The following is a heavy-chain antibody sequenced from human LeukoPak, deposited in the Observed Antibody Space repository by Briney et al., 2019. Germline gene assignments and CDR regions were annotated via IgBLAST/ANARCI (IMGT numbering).Heavy chain of an antibody. D-gene: IGHD2-21*01. V-gene: IGHV1-8*03. Sequence: ASVKVSCKASGYTFTSYDINWVRQATGQGLEWMGWMNPNSGNTGYAQKFQGRVTITRNTSISTAYMELSSLRSEDTAVYYCARVKGVRQTDYYYYYYMDVWGKGTTVTVSS. CDR1: GYTFTSYD. CDR3: ARVKGVRQTDYYYYYYMDV. CDR2: MNPNSGNT. J-gene: IGHJ6*03.